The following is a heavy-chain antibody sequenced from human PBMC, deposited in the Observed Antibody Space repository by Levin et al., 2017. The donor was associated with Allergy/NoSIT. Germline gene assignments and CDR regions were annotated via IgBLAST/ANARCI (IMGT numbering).Heavy chain of an antibody. CDR1: GYSFTSYW. V-gene: IGHV5-10-1*01. CDR3: ARHSGSSDYMDV. D-gene: IGHD3-10*01. Sequence: GASVKVSCKGSGYSFTSYWISWVRQMPGKGLEWMGRIDPSDSYTNYSPSFQGHVTISADKSISTAYLQWSSLKASDTAMYYCARHSGSSDYMDVWGKGTTVTVSS. CDR2: IDPSDSYT. J-gene: IGHJ6*03.